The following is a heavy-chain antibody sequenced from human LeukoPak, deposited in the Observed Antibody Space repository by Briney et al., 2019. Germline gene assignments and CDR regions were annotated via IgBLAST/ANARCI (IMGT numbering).Heavy chain of an antibody. Sequence: SETLSLTCTVSGGSISNGGYYWSWIRQHPGKGLEWIGYIYYSGSTYYHPSLKSRVTISVDTSKNQFSLKLSSVTAADTAVYYCARGKLLRYFDWLSRTADAFDIWGQGTMVTVSS. D-gene: IGHD3-9*01. CDR3: ARGKLLRYFDWLSRTADAFDI. V-gene: IGHV4-31*03. CDR1: GGSISNGGYY. J-gene: IGHJ3*02. CDR2: IYYSGST.